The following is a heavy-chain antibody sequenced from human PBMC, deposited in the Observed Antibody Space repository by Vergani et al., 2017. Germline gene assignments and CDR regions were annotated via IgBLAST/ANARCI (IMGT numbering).Heavy chain of an antibody. CDR1: GFTFSSYA. V-gene: IGHV3-23*03. J-gene: IGHJ4*02. D-gene: IGHD2-2*01. Sequence: EVQLLESGGGLVQPGGSLRLSCAASGFTFSSYAMSWVRQGPGKGLEWVSVIYSGGSSTYYADSVKGRFTISRDNSKNTLYLQMNSLRAEDPAVYYCAKSPIVVVPAAFFAYWGQGTLGTVSS. CDR3: AKSPIVVVPAAFFAY. CDR2: IYSGGSST.